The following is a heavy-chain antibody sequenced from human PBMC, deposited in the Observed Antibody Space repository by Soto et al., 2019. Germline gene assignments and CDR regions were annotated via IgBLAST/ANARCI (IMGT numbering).Heavy chain of an antibody. V-gene: IGHV1-18*01. CDR3: ATSWERRLDP. J-gene: IGHJ5*02. D-gene: IGHD1-26*01. CDR1: GYTFNG. Sequence: QVQLVQSGAEVKKPGASVKVSCKASGYTFNGISWVRQAPGQGLEWMGWISAYNGNTNYAQKFQGRVTMTTDTSTSTAYMELRSLRSDDTAVYDFATSWERRLDPWVQGTLVTVSS. CDR2: ISAYNGNT.